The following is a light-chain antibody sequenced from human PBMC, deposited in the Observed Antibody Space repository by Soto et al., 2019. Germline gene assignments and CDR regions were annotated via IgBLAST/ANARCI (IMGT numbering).Light chain of an antibody. J-gene: IGKJ4*01. Sequence: DIQMTESPSSLSASLGDRFTITCLASQSISSYLNCYQHKTGKAPKLLIYAASSFQSGVPSRLSGSGSGKDFTITISSLQPEDFATYYCQQSYSTPPTFGGGTKVDIK. CDR2: AAS. V-gene: IGKV1-39*01. CDR1: QSISSY. CDR3: QQSYSTPPT.